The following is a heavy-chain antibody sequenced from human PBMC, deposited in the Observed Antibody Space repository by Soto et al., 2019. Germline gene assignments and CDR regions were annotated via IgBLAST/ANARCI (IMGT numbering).Heavy chain of an antibody. CDR1: GGSVSSGSYY. V-gene: IGHV4-61*01. D-gene: IGHD5-12*01. Sequence: QVQLQESGPGLVKPSETLSLTCTVSGGSVSSGSYYWSWIRQPRGKGLEWIGHIYSRASTRYNPSLTXRXTXXVDTSKNQFSLNLSSVTAADTAVYYCARDGDGYNYWGQGTLVTVSS. CDR3: ARDGDGYNY. J-gene: IGHJ4*02. CDR2: IYSRAST.